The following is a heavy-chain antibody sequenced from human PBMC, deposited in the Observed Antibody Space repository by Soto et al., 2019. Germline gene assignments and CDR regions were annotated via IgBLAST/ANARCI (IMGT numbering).Heavy chain of an antibody. CDR3: ARHLSTTIAPLPFDY. CDR1: GGSISSGDYY. J-gene: IGHJ4*02. CDR2: IYYSGST. D-gene: IGHD1-1*01. V-gene: IGHV4-30-4*01. Sequence: SETMSLTCSVSGGSISSGDYYWNWISQPPGKGLEWIGHIYYSGSTYYNSSLKSRVTISLDTSKNQFSLKLSSVTAADTAVYYCARHLSTTIAPLPFDYWGQGTLVTVSS.